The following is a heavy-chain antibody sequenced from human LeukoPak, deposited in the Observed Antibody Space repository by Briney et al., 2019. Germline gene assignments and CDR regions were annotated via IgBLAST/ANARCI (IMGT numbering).Heavy chain of an antibody. V-gene: IGHV4-38-2*01. CDR2: VHQTGSP. CDR1: GSSVNSDQY. J-gene: IGHJ3*02. D-gene: IGHD3-16*02. Sequence: SETLSLTCDVSGSSVNSDQYWGWMRHSPGAGLEWIGSVHQTGSPYYNPSLGRRVSLSIDSTKNSFSLRLTSVTAADTAVYYCAMLRLGELSLLANAYDIWGQGTMVIVSS. CDR3: AMLRLGELSLLANAYDI.